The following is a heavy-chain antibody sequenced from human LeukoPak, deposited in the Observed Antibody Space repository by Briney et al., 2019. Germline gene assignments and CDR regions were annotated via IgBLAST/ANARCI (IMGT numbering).Heavy chain of an antibody. J-gene: IGHJ3*01. Sequence: ASVKVSCKAAGYSFTTFHISWVRQAPGQGPEWMGWVNPDTGNTDFAQKFQGRVTITQNSSVTTVYMELSSLTSEDTAVYYCARRGLVAGIYDLVYGFDLWGQGTMVTVSS. CDR1: GYSFTTFH. D-gene: IGHD3/OR15-3a*01. CDR2: VNPDTGNT. CDR3: ARRGLVAGIYDLVYGFDL. V-gene: IGHV1-8*03.